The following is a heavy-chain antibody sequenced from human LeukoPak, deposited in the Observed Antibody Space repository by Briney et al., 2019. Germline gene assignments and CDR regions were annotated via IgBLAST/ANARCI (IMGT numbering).Heavy chain of an antibody. J-gene: IGHJ5*02. Sequence: SETLSLTCTVSGGSISSYYWSWIRQPPGKGLEWIGYIYYGGSTNYNPSLKSRVTISVDTSKNQFSLKLSSVTAADTAVYYCARAIGELYNWFDPWGQGTLVTVSS. V-gene: IGHV4-59*01. CDR1: GGSISSYY. D-gene: IGHD3-10*01. CDR3: ARAIGELYNWFDP. CDR2: IYYGGST.